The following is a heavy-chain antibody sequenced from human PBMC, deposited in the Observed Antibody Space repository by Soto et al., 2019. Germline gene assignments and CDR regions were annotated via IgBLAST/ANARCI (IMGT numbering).Heavy chain of an antibody. CDR1: GGIFSTYA. CDR2: IIPIFGTP. D-gene: IGHD3-10*01. V-gene: IGHV1-69*01. CDR3: AGDRDDYGSGNYYNRIAV. Sequence: QVQLVQSGAEVKKPGSSVKVSCKASGGIFSTYAISWLRQAPGQGLEWMGGIIPIFGTPNYAQRFQGRVTITADESTTTAYLELSRLKSEDTAVYYFAGDRDDYGSGNYYNRIAVWGQGTLVTVSS. J-gene: IGHJ4*02.